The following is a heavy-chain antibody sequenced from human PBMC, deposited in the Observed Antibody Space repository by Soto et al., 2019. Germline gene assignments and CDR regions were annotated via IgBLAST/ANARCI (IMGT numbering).Heavy chain of an antibody. D-gene: IGHD6-25*01. Sequence: WSWIRQSPGKGLEWIGYIYYSGSTNYNPSLKSRVTISVDTSKNQFSLKLSSVTAADSAFYYCGGYRDLHSLPTRRSSDL. CDR2: IYYSGST. V-gene: IGHV4-59*08. J-gene: IGHJ2*01. CDR3: GGYRDLHSLPTRRSSDL.